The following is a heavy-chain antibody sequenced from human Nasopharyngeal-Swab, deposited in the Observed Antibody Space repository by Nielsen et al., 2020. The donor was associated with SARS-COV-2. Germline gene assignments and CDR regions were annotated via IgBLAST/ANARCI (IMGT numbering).Heavy chain of an antibody. CDR2: ISAYNGNT. Sequence: WVRQAPGQGLEWMGWISAYNGNTNYAQKLQGRVTMTTDTSTSTAYMELRSLRSDDTAVYYCARGRITGSGGYYYGMDVWGQGTTVTVSS. V-gene: IGHV1-18*01. J-gene: IGHJ6*02. D-gene: IGHD1-20*01. CDR3: ARGRITGSGGYYYGMDV.